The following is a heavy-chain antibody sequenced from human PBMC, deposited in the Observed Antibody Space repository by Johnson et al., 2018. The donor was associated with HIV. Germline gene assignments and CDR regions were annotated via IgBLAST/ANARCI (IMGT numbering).Heavy chain of an antibody. CDR3: ARYCSGGSCYSGVGAFDI. Sequence: VQLVESGGGLVQPGGSLRLSCAASGFTLSSNYMSWVRQAPGKGLEWVSVMYSGGSTYYADSVKGRFTISRDNSRNTLYLRMNSLKAVDTAVYYCARYCSGGSCYSGVGAFDIWGQGTMVTVSS. V-gene: IGHV3-66*01. D-gene: IGHD2-15*01. CDR1: GFTLSSNY. J-gene: IGHJ3*02. CDR2: MYSGGST.